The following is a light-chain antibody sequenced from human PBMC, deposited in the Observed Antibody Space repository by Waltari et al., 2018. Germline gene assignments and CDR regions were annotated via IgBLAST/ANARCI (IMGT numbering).Light chain of an antibody. J-gene: IGLJ3*02. CDR3: ASYTSSSTWV. CDR1: SRHVGGYNY. CDR2: AVS. V-gene: IGLV2-14*03. Sequence: QSALTQPASVSGSPGQSTTIPCTGTSRHVGGYNYSFWYQHHPDKAPKLMFYAVSYRPSGVSNRFSGSKSGNTAPLTISALQAEDEADYYCASYTSSSTWVFGGGTKLTVL.